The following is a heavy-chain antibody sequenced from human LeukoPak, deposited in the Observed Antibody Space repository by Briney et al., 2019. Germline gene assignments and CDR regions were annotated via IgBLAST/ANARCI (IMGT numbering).Heavy chain of an antibody. CDR1: GFTFGSNW. CDR2: IDGDGRII. V-gene: IGHV3-74*03. D-gene: IGHD1-26*01. Sequence: PGGSLRLSCAASGFTFGSNWMHWVRQAPGKGLVWISRIDGDGRIIEHAESVKGRFTISRNNADNTLHLQMNSLRAEDTAVYHCVREVGAPGSFQHWGQGAPVTVSS. J-gene: IGHJ1*01. CDR3: VREVGAPGSFQH.